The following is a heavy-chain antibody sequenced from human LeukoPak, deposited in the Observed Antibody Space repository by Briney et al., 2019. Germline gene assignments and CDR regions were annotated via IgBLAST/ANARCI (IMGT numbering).Heavy chain of an antibody. CDR3: AKDVGSGSSSASYFEY. J-gene: IGHJ4*02. V-gene: IGHV3-9*01. CDR2: ISWNSGNI. D-gene: IGHD1-26*01. Sequence: GVSLTLFCAASGFTCDDLAMHWLRQGPGKGREWVSDISWNSGNIGYADSVKGRFTISRDNAKNSLYLQMNSLRAEDTALYYCAKDVGSGSSSASYFEYWGQGTLVTVSS. CDR1: GFTCDDLA.